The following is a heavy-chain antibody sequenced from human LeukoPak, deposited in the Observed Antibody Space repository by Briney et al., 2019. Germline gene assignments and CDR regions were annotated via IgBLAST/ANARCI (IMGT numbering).Heavy chain of an antibody. CDR1: GFTFDDYG. CDR2: INWNGGST. CDR3: ARMRYCSSTSCQYYMDV. V-gene: IGHV3-20*04. Sequence: GGSLRLSCAASGFTFDDYGMSWVRQAPGKGLEWVSGINWNGGSTGYADSVKGRFTITRDNAKNSLYLQMNSLRAEDTALYYCARMRYCSSTSCQYYMDVWGKGTTVTVSS. D-gene: IGHD2-2*01. J-gene: IGHJ6*03.